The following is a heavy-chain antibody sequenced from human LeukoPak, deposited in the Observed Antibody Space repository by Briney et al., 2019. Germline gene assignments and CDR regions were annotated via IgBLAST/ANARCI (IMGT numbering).Heavy chain of an antibody. V-gene: IGHV1-2*02. Sequence: GASVKVSCKASGYTFTGYYMHWVRQAPGQGLEWMGWINPNSGGTNYAQKFQGRVTMTRDTSISTAYMELSRLRSDDTAVYYCARETGDGDDDYCMDVWGKGTTVTVSS. D-gene: IGHD4-17*01. CDR3: ARETGDGDDDYCMDV. J-gene: IGHJ6*03. CDR2: INPNSGGT. CDR1: GYTFTGYY.